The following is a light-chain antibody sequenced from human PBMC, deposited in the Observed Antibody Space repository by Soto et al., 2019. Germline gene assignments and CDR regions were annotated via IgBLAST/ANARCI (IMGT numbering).Light chain of an antibody. CDR2: DAS. Sequence: EIVLTQSPATLSSSPGERATLSCRASQSVSSYLAWYQQKPGQAPRLLIYDASNRATGIPARFSGSGSGTDFTLTISSLEPEDFAVYYCQQRSNWPLITFGQGTRLEL. CDR1: QSVSSY. V-gene: IGKV3-11*01. J-gene: IGKJ5*01. CDR3: QQRSNWPLIT.